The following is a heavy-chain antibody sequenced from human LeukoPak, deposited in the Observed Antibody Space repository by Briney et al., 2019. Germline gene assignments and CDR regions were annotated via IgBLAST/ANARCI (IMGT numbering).Heavy chain of an antibody. CDR2: ISAYNGNT. CDR3: ARDYSEASNFWSGYRRPYFDY. Sequence: ASVKVSCKASGYTFTSYGISWVRQAPGQGLEWMGWISAYNGNTNYAQKLQGRVTMTTDTSTSTAYMELRSLRSDDPAVYYCARDYSEASNFWSGYRRPYFDYWGQGTLVTVSS. CDR1: GYTFTSYG. D-gene: IGHD3-3*01. J-gene: IGHJ4*02. V-gene: IGHV1-18*01.